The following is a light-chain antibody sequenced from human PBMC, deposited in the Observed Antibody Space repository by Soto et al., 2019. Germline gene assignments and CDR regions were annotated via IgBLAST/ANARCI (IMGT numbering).Light chain of an antibody. CDR1: QSVSSSY. Sequence: EIVLTQSPGTLSLSPGERATLSWRASQSVSSSYLAWYQQKPGQAPRLLVYGASSRATGIPDRFSGSGSGTDFTLTISRLEPADSAVYYCQQYGSSPTFGGGTKVDIK. CDR3: QQYGSSPT. CDR2: GAS. V-gene: IGKV3-20*01. J-gene: IGKJ4*01.